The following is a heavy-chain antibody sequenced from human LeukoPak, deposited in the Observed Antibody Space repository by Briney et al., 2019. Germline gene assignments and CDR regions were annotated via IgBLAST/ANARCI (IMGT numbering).Heavy chain of an antibody. Sequence: GSLKISCKISGYIFTTYWIGWVRQMPGKGLEWMGIIYPGDSETRYSPSFQGQVTFSVDKSISAAYLQWSSLNVSDTAIYYCARTQLVGAPDYWGQGTLVTVSS. J-gene: IGHJ4*02. CDR2: IYPGDSET. D-gene: IGHD1-26*01. CDR1: GYIFTTYW. V-gene: IGHV5-51*01. CDR3: ARTQLVGAPDY.